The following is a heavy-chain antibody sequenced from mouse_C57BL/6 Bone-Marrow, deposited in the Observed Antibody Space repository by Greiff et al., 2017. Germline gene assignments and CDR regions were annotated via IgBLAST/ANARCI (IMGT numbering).Heavy chain of an antibody. V-gene: IGHV1-69*01. CDR3: ARHYGSSYVFFDV. J-gene: IGHJ1*03. CDR2: IGPSDSYT. D-gene: IGHD1-1*01. CDR1: GYTFTSYW. Sequence: QVQLKQPGAGLVMPGASVKLSCTASGYTFTSYWMHWVSQTPGQGLEWIGEIGPSDSYTNYNQKFKGKSTLTVDKASSTAYMQLSSLTSEDSAVYYCARHYGSSYVFFDVWGTGTTVTVSS.